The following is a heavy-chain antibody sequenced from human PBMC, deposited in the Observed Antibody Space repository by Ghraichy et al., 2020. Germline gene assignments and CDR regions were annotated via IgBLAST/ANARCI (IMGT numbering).Heavy chain of an antibody. CDR1: GYTFTGYY. D-gene: IGHD3-22*01. Sequence: ASVKVSCKASGYTFTGYYMHWVRQAPGQGLEWMGWINPNSGGTNYAQKFQGRVTMTRDTSISTAYMELSRLRSDDTAVYYCAREAGIDPLVVITRELDYWGQGTLVTVSS. V-gene: IGHV1-2*02. CDR3: AREAGIDPLVVITRELDY. J-gene: IGHJ4*02. CDR2: INPNSGGT.